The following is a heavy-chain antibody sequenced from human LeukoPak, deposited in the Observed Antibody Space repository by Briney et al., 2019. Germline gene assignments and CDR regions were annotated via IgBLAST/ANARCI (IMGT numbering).Heavy chain of an antibody. V-gene: IGHV3-23*01. CDR2: ISDSGGST. J-gene: IGHJ5*02. Sequence: GGSLRLSCAASGFTFSTYGMTWVRQAPGKGLEGVSSISDSGGSTQSADSVKGRFTISRDNSKNTLYLQMNSLRAEDTAEYYCAKHTHNHGGFFDPWGQGTLVTVSS. CDR1: GFTFSTYG. CDR3: AKHTHNHGGFFDP. D-gene: IGHD2-15*01.